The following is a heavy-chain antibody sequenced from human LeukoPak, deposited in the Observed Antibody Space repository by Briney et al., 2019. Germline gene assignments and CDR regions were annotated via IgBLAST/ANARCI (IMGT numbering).Heavy chain of an antibody. CDR1: GGSISSHY. D-gene: IGHD6-19*01. Sequence: PSETLSLTCTVSGGSISSHYWSWIRQPPGKGLEWIGYIYYSGSTNYNPSLKSRVSMSVDTSKNQFSLNLSSVTAADTALYYCAREGAVAGRGYYFDLWGRATPVTVSS. J-gene: IGHJ2*01. CDR2: IYYSGST. V-gene: IGHV4-59*11. CDR3: AREGAVAGRGYYFDL.